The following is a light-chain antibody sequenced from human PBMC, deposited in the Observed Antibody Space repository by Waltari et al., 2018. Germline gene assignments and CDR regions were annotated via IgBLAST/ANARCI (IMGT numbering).Light chain of an antibody. CDR1: HSITNW. V-gene: IGKV1-5*03. J-gene: IGKJ1*01. Sequence: DIQMTQSPSTLSASVGDRVTITCRASHSITNWLAWHQQKPGKAPKLLIYKASNLESGVTSRFSGSGSGTEFTLTISSLQPDDFATYYCQQYDNYWTFGQGTKVEIK. CDR2: KAS. CDR3: QQYDNYWT.